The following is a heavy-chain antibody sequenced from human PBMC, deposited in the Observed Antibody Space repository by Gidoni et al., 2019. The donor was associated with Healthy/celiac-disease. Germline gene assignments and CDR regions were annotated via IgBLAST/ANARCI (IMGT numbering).Heavy chain of an antibody. D-gene: IGHD6-19*01. CDR1: GFTFDDYA. J-gene: IGHJ4*02. CDR2: ISWNSGSI. Sequence: EVQLVESGGGLVQPGRSLRLSCAAPGFTFDDYAMHWVRQAPGTGLGWVSGISWNSGSIGYADSVKGRFTISRDNVKNSLYLQMNSLRAEDTALYYCAKGLDSSGWYYFDYWGQGTLVTVSS. CDR3: AKGLDSSGWYYFDY. V-gene: IGHV3-9*01.